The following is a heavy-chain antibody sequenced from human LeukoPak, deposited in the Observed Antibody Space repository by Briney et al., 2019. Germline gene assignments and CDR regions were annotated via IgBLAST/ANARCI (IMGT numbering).Heavy chain of an antibody. V-gene: IGHV4-39*07. J-gene: IGHJ4*02. CDR3: ARAYSTTWYSYLDY. CDR1: GGSISSSSYY. CDR2: IYYSGST. D-gene: IGHD6-13*01. Sequence: SETLSLTCTVSGGSISSSSYYWGWIRQPPGKGLEWIGSIYYSGSTYYNPSLKSRVTISVDTSKNQFSLKLRSATAADTAVYYCARAYSTTWYSYLDYWGQGTLVTVSS.